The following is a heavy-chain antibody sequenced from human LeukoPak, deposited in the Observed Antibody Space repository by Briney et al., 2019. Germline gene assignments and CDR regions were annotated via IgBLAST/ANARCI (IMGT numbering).Heavy chain of an antibody. Sequence: GGSLRFSCAASGFTFSSYAMSGVRQAPGKGLEWVSAISGSGGSTYYADSVKGRFTISRDNSKNTLYLQMNSLRAEDTAVYYCAKDRVLRYFDWLPDYYYYGMDVWGKGTTVTVSS. V-gene: IGHV3-23*01. CDR2: ISGSGGST. J-gene: IGHJ6*04. D-gene: IGHD3-9*01. CDR1: GFTFSSYA. CDR3: AKDRVLRYFDWLPDYYYYGMDV.